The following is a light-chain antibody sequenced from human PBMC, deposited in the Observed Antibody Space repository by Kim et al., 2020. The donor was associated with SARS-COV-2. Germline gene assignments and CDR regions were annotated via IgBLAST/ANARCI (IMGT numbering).Light chain of an antibody. CDR1: SLRNYF. V-gene: IGLV3-19*01. CDR2: DKD. J-gene: IGLJ2*01. Sequence: ALEQTVRITCQGDSLRNYFADCCQQRPGQAPVVVIYDKDTRPSGIPDRFSGSGSDNTASLTITGAQAEDEADYFCYSRDTSGSHVIFGGGTKVTVL. CDR3: YSRDTSGSHVI.